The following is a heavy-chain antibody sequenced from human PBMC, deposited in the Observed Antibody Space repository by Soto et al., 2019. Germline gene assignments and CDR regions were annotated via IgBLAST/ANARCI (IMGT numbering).Heavy chain of an antibody. Sequence: GASVKVSCKASGYTFTSYAMHWVRQAPGQRLEWMGWINAGNGNTKYSQKFQGRVTITRDTSASTAYMELSSLRSEDTAVYYCARSFVVVTAIDYGGQGTRVTVSS. CDR1: GYTFTSYA. CDR2: INAGNGNT. CDR3: ARSFVVVTAIDY. V-gene: IGHV1-3*01. D-gene: IGHD2-21*02. J-gene: IGHJ4*02.